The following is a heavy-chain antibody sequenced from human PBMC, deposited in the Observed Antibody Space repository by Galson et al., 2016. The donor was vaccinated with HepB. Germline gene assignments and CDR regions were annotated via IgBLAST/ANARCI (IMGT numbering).Heavy chain of an antibody. CDR3: ARGGIFGSATGLSSDY. J-gene: IGHJ4*02. Sequence: SVKVSCKASGYTFTSYGISWVRQAPGQGLEWMGWISADNGDTNYSQKVQGRVTMTTDTSTSTAYMELRSLRSDNTAVYYCARGGIFGSATGLSSDYWGQGTLVTVSS. CDR2: ISADNGDT. CDR1: GYTFTSYG. D-gene: IGHD3-10*01. V-gene: IGHV1-18*01.